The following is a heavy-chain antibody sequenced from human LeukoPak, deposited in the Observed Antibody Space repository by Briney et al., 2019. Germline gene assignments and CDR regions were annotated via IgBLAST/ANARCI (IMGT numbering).Heavy chain of an antibody. Sequence: GASVKVSCQASGYTFPSYGISWVRQAPGQGLEWMGWISAYNGNTNYAQKLQGRVTMTTDTSPSTAYMELRSLRSDDAAVYYCARDRRPSYYGSGSYYIGPEGAFDIWGQGTMVTVSS. CDR1: GYTFPSYG. J-gene: IGHJ3*02. V-gene: IGHV1-18*01. CDR2: ISAYNGNT. D-gene: IGHD3-10*01. CDR3: ARDRRPSYYGSGSYYIGPEGAFDI.